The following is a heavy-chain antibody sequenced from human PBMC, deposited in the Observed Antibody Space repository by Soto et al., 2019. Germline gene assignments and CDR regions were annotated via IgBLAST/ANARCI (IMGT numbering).Heavy chain of an antibody. D-gene: IGHD3-16*02. CDR1: GGSISSGGYS. J-gene: IGHJ4*02. CDR2: IYHSGST. V-gene: IGHV4-30-2*01. CDR3: ARALGGVIATFDY. Sequence: SETLSLTCAVSGGSISSGGYSWSWIRQPPGKGLEWIGYIYHSGSTYYNPSLKSRVTISVDRSKNQFSLKLSSVTAADTAVYYCARALGGVIATFDYWGQGTLVTVSS.